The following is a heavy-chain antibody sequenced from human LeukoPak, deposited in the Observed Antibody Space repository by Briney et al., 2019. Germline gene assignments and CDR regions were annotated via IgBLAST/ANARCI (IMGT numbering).Heavy chain of an antibody. J-gene: IGHJ6*03. CDR1: RLTLAKHG. Sequence: RGSPRLSRAESRLTLAKHGMHSGPPAPGKGLGSVAFIDCDGVNKYCAESIKGRFSISRDPSKKTLFLEMESLKCEDTALYYCARHRGSVFKGYMDVWGKGNTVTVSS. CDR2: IDCDGVNK. CDR3: ARHRGSVFKGYMDV. D-gene: IGHD2-8*01. V-gene: IGHV3-30*02.